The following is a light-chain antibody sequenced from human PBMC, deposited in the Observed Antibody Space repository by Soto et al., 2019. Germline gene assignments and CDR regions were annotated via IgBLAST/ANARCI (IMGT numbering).Light chain of an antibody. V-gene: IGLV2-14*03. CDR2: DVS. Sequence: QSVLTQPASVSGSPGQSITISCTGTHSDIGGYNYVSWYQQHPGKAPKLMIYDVSNRPSGVSYRFSGSKSGNTASLTISWLQAEDEADYYCSSYTSRSTLGVFGGGTKLTFL. CDR3: SSYTSRSTLGV. CDR1: HSDIGGYNY. J-gene: IGLJ2*01.